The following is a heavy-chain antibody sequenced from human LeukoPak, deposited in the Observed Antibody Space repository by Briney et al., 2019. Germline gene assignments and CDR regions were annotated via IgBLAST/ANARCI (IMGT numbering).Heavy chain of an antibody. V-gene: IGHV4-59*01. J-gene: IGHJ4*02. D-gene: IGHD3-10*02. CDR1: GGSISPYY. CDR2: IYYSGNT. CDR3: ARSTGSTMFIDY. Sequence: SETLSLTCTVSGGSISPYYWSWIRQPPGKGLEWLGYIYYSGNTDYNPSLKSRVAISVDTSKNQFSLRLSSVTAADTAVYYCARSTGSTMFIDYWGQGTLVTVSS.